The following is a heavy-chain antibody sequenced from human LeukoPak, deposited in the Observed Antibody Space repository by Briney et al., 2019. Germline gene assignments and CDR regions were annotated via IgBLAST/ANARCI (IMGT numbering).Heavy chain of an antibody. D-gene: IGHD6-13*01. CDR1: GGSISTSTYY. CDR3: ARGDSSSWYPWDNYYYYYMDV. J-gene: IGHJ6*03. CDR2: IKQDGSEK. Sequence: PSETLSLSCIVSGGSISTSTYYWAWVRQAPGKGLEWVANIKQDGSEKYYVDSVKGRFTISRDNAKNSLYLQMNSLRAEDTAVYYCARGDSSSWYPWDNYYYYYMDVWGKGTTVTVSS. V-gene: IGHV3-7*01.